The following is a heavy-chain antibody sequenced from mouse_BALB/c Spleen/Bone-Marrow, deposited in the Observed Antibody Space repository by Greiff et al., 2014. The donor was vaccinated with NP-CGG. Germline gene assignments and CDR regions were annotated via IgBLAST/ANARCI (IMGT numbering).Heavy chain of an antibody. CDR3: PRARSTVSTTWAFDV. J-gene: IGHJ1*01. CDR2: FAPGSGNT. CDR1: GYTFTSYW. D-gene: IGHD2-4*01. Sequence: DLVKPGASVKLSCKASGYTFTSYWINWIKQRPGQGLEWIGRFAPGSGNTYYYEMFKGKTQLTVDTSTNTAYIQISSLPSYDLAVYFFPRARSTVSTTWAFDVWGAGTLVTVSS. V-gene: IGHV1S41*01.